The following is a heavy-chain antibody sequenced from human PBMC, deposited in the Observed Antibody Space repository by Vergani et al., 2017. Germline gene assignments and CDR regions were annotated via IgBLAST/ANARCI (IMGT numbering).Heavy chain of an antibody. CDR2: ISSSSSYI. CDR3: AKDIGINWGFGFS. Sequence: EVQLVESGGGLVKPGGSLRLSCAASGFTFSSYSMNWVRQAPGKGLEWVSSISSSSSYIYYADSVKGRFTISRDNAKNSLYLQMNSLRAEDTAVYYCAKDIGINWGFGFSWGQGTLVTVSS. D-gene: IGHD7-27*01. CDR1: GFTFSSYS. V-gene: IGHV3-21*04. J-gene: IGHJ5*02.